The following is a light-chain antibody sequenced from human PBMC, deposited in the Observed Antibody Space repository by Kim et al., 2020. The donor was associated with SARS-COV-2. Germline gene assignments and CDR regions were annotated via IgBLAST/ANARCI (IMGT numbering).Light chain of an antibody. V-gene: IGLV3-1*01. J-gene: IGLJ2*01. CDR2: QDS. CDR1: KLGDKY. CDR3: QAWDSSTVV. Sequence: SVAPGQTASITCSGDKLGDKYACWYQQKPGQSPVLVIYQDSKRPSGIPERVSGSNSGNTATLTISGTQAMDEADYYCQAWDSSTVVFGGGTHLTVL.